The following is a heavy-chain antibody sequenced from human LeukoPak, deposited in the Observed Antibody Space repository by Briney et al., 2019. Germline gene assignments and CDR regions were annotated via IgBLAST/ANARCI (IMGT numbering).Heavy chain of an antibody. CDR1: GGSISSTNW. V-gene: IGHV4-4*02. CDR3: AREGGFYRPLDY. D-gene: IGHD3-3*01. Sequence: PSGTLSLTCGVSGGSISSTNWWTWVRQPPGKGLEWIGEVHLDGRTNYNPSLESRLTMSVDFSENHISLKLTSVTAADTAVYYCAREGGFYRPLDYSGQGTLVTVSS. CDR2: VHLDGRT. J-gene: IGHJ4*02.